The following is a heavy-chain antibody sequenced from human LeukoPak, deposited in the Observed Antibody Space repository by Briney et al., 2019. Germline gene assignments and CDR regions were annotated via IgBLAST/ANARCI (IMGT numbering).Heavy chain of an antibody. Sequence: GGSLRLSCAASGFTFSSYAMSWVRQAPGKGLEWVSAISGSGGRTYYADSVKGRFTISRDNSKNTLYLQMNSLRAEDTAVYYCAKDPATVTSLDKDYWGQGTLVTVSS. CDR3: AKDPATVTSLDKDY. D-gene: IGHD4-17*01. CDR1: GFTFSSYA. V-gene: IGHV3-23*01. CDR2: ISGSGGRT. J-gene: IGHJ4*02.